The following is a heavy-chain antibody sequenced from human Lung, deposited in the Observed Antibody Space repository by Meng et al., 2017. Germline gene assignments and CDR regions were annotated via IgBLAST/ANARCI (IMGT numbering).Heavy chain of an antibody. CDR1: GGSISGSY. D-gene: IGHD3-10*01. CDR2: INHGGST. CDR3: ARERHSTIIRGVIDF. V-gene: IGHV4-34*01. Sequence: QAKVQEWGSGRLRPSENLSLTCAVYGGSISGSYWSWIRQSPAKGLEWIGKINHGGSTNYNPSLESRVTISVDTPKNQFSLRLTSMTVADTAVYHCARERHSTIIRGVIDFWGQGALVTVSS. J-gene: IGHJ4*02.